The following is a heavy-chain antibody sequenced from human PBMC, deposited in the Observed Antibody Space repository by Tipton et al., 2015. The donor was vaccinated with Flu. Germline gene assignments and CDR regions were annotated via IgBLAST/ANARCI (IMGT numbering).Heavy chain of an antibody. CDR1: GFTVSNNY. V-gene: IGHV3-53*01. CDR2: IYSGGST. D-gene: IGHD4-17*01. J-gene: IGHJ6*02. CDR3: ARVMTSVTTYSMDV. Sequence: SLRLSCASSGFTVSNNYMSWVRQAPGKGLEWVSLIYSGGSTYYADSVKGRFTISRDNSKDTLYLQMNSLRVEDTAVYYCARVMTSVTTYSMDVWGQGTTVTVSS.